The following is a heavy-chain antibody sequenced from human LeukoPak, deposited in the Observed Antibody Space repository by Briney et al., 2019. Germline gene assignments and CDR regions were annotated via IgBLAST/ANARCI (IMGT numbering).Heavy chain of an antibody. Sequence: GASVKVSCKASGYTFTSYDINWVRQATGQGLEWMGWMNPNSGNTGYAQKFQGRVTMTRNTSISTAYMKLSSLRSEDTAVYYCARGRNSMVRGVIITEDYWGQGTLVTVSS. J-gene: IGHJ4*02. CDR2: MNPNSGNT. D-gene: IGHD3-10*01. CDR3: ARGRNSMVRGVIITEDY. CDR1: GYTFTSYD. V-gene: IGHV1-8*01.